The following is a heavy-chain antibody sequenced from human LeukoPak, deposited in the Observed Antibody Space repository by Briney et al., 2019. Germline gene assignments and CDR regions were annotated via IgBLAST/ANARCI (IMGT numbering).Heavy chain of an antibody. J-gene: IGHJ4*02. D-gene: IGHD3-10*01. V-gene: IGHV1-69*01. CDR1: GGTFSSYA. CDR2: IIPIFGTA. Sequence: ASVKVSCKASGGTFSSYAISWVRQAPGQGLEWMGGIIPIFGTANYAQKFQGRVTITADESTSTAYMELSSLRSENTAVYYCARGSLDYYGYYFDYWGQGTLVTVSS. CDR3: ARGSLDYYGYYFDY.